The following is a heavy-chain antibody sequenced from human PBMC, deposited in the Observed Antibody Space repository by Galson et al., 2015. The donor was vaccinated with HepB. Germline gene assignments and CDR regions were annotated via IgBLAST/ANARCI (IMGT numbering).Heavy chain of an antibody. CDR1: GDSVSSNSAA. CDR2: AYYRSKWYN. J-gene: IGHJ3*02. Sequence: CAISGDSVSSNSAAWNWIRQSPSRGLGWLGRAYYRSKWYNDYAESLRSRITINPDTAKNQFSLQLNSVTPGDTAVYYCARQWNGAFDIWGQGTMVTVSS. CDR3: ARQWNGAFDI. V-gene: IGHV6-1*01. D-gene: IGHD1-1*01.